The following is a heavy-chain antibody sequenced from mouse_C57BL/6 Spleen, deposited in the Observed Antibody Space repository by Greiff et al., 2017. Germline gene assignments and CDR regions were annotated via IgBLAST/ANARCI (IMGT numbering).Heavy chain of an antibody. CDR3: ARAICKGYGGGYAMDY. J-gene: IGHJ4*01. CDR2: IDPSDSYT. Sequence: QVQLQQPGAELVMPGASVKLSCKASGYTFTSYWMHWVKQRPGQGLEWIGEIDPSDSYTNYNQKFKGKYTLTVDKSSSTAYMQLSSLTSEDSAVYYCARAICKGYGGGYAMDYWGQGTSVTVSS. CDR1: GYTFTSYW. V-gene: IGHV1-69*01. D-gene: IGHD2-2*01.